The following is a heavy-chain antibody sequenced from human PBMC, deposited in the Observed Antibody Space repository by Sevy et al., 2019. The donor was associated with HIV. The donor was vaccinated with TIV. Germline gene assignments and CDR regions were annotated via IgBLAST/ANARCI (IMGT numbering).Heavy chain of an antibody. J-gene: IGHJ6*02. D-gene: IGHD6-19*01. Sequence: GGSLRLSCAASGFTFSTYWMSWFRQAPGKGLEWVANINEDGTEKLSVDSVKGRFIMSRDNAKKSLYLQMNSLGAEDAAVYYWAGDNATVSMRWLRDYYYGTDGWRQVTTVTVS. CDR2: INEDGTEK. V-gene: IGHV3-7*01. CDR1: GFTFSTYW. CDR3: AGDNATVSMRWLRDYYYGTDG.